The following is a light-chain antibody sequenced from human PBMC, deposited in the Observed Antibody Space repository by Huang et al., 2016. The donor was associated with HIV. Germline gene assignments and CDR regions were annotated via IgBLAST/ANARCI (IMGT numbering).Light chain of an antibody. CDR3: HQRSNWPPVT. CDR2: DAS. V-gene: IGKV3-11*01. CDR1: QSISNY. J-gene: IGKJ5*01. Sequence: EIVLTQSPATLSLSPGEKATLSCRASQSISNYLAWYQQKPGQPPRLLIYDASNRATGIPARFSGRQSGTDFSLTISSLEPEDFAVYYCHQRSNWPPVTFGQGTRLEIK.